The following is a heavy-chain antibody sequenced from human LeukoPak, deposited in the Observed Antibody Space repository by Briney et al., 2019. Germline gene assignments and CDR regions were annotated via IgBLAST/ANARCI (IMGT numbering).Heavy chain of an antibody. V-gene: IGHV1-69*13. J-gene: IGHJ4*02. CDR3: ATQSGSYFVYFSR. Sequence: SVKVSCKASGGTFISYAISWVRQAPGQGLEWMGGIIPIFGTANYAQKFQGRVTITADESTSTAYMELSSLRSEDTAVYYCATQSGSYFVYFSRWGQGTLVTVSS. D-gene: IGHD1-26*01. CDR1: GGTFISYA. CDR2: IIPIFGTA.